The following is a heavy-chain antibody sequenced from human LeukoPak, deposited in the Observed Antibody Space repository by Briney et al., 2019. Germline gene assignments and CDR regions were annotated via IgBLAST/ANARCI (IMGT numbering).Heavy chain of an antibody. V-gene: IGHV4-61*02. Sequence: KSSETLSLTCTVSGGSISSGSYYWSWIRQPVGKGLEWIGRIYTSGSTNYNPSLKSRVTISVDTSKNQFSLKLSSVTAADTAVYYCARGAFGEFDYYFDYWGQGTLVTVSS. CDR1: GGSISSGSYY. J-gene: IGHJ4*02. D-gene: IGHD3-10*01. CDR3: ARGAFGEFDYYFDY. CDR2: IYTSGST.